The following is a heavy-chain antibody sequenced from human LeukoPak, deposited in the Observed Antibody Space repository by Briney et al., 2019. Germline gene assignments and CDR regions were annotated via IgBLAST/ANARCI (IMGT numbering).Heavy chain of an antibody. V-gene: IGHV1-18*01. D-gene: IGHD1-26*01. J-gene: IGHJ3*02. Sequence: ASVKVSCKASGYTFTSYGISWVRQAPGQGLEWMGWISAYNGNTNYAQKLQGRVTMTTDTSTSTAYMELRSLRSDDTAVYYCARERSGSYTNAFDIWGQGTMVTVSS. CDR3: ARERSGSYTNAFDI. CDR2: ISAYNGNT. CDR1: GYTFTSYG.